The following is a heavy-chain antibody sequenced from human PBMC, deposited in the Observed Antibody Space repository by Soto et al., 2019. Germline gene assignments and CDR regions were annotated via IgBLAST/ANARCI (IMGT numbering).Heavy chain of an antibody. CDR2: ISYEGRYT. J-gene: IGHJ3*02. CDR1: GFTFNNYG. V-gene: IGHV3-30*03. D-gene: IGHD3-3*01. Sequence: GGSLRRYGVGSGFTFNNYGIHWVRQAPGKGLEWVAVISYEGRYTSSGDSVQGRFTISRDNSKNTVYLQMNSLREEDTAVYYCVRDQDDSSDAFDIWGQGTMVT. CDR3: VRDQDDSSDAFDI.